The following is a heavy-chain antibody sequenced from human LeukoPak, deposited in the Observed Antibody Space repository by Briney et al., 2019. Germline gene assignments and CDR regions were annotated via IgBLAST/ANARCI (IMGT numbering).Heavy chain of an antibody. CDR3: ASHYDILTGLAYFDY. D-gene: IGHD3-9*01. Sequence: SETLSLTCTVSGGSISSRNYYWGWIRQTPGKGLEWIGSIYSSGGTYYNPSLKSPFTISVDTSKNQFSLKLSSVTAADTAIYYCASHYDILTGLAYFDYWGQGTLVTVSS. V-gene: IGHV4-39*07. CDR1: GGSISSRNYY. CDR2: IYSSGGT. J-gene: IGHJ4*02.